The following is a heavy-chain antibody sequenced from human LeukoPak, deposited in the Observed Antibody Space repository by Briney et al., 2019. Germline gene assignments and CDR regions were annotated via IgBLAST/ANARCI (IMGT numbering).Heavy chain of an antibody. CDR3: AREKVVVPAAIGY. CDR1: GFTFSSYW. J-gene: IGHJ4*02. V-gene: IGHV3-74*01. Sequence: RGSLRLSCAASGFTFSSYWMHWVRQAPGKGLVWVSRINSDGSSTSYADSVKGRFTISRDNAKNTLYLQMNSLRAEDTAVYYCAREKVVVPAAIGYWGQGTLVTVSS. D-gene: IGHD2-2*01. CDR2: INSDGSST.